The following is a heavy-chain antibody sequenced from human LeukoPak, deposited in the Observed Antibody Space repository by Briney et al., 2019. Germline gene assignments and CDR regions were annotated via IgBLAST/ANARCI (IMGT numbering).Heavy chain of an antibody. D-gene: IGHD3-22*01. Sequence: GGSLRLSCAASGFTFSGSAMHWVRQASGKGLEWFGRIRSKANSYVTAYAASVKGRVTISRDHSKNTAYLQMNSLKTEATAVYYCTRHYYGSSGYYHLDYWGQETLLPFSS. V-gene: IGHV3-73*01. J-gene: IGHJ4*02. CDR2: IRSKANSYVT. CDR3: TRHYYGSSGYYHLDY. CDR1: GFTFSGSA.